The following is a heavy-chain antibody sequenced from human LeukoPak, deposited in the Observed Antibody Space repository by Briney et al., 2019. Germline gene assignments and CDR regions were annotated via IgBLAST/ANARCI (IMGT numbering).Heavy chain of an antibody. J-gene: IGHJ4*02. CDR3: ASVYDSSGFPVDY. V-gene: IGHV3-23*01. CDR2: ISGSGGST. D-gene: IGHD3-22*01. Sequence: GGSLRLSCAASGFTFSSYAMSWVRQAPGKGLEWVSAISGSGGSTYYADSVKGRFTISRDNAKNSLYLQMNSLRAEDTAVYYCASVYDSSGFPVDYWGQGTLVTVSS. CDR1: GFTFSSYA.